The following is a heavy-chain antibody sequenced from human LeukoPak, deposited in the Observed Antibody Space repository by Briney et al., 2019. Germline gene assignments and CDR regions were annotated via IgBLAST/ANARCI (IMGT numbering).Heavy chain of an antibody. V-gene: IGHV3-33*06. CDR3: AKDHSGSPGAFDI. D-gene: IGHD2-15*01. Sequence: PGRSLRLSCAASGFTFSSYGMHWVRQAPGKGLEWVAVIWYDGSNKYYADSVKGRFTISRDNSENTLYLQMNSLRAEDTAVYYCAKDHSGSPGAFDIWGQGTMVTVSS. J-gene: IGHJ3*02. CDR1: GFTFSSYG. CDR2: IWYDGSNK.